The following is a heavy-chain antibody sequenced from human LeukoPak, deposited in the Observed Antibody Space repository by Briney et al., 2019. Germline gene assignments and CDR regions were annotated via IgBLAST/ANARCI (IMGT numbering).Heavy chain of an antibody. Sequence: GVSLRLSCAASGFTFIGYGMHWVRQAPGKGLEWVAFIGFDGTNKYYADSVTGRFTISRDNSKNTLYLQMNSLRAEDTAVYYCAKDFYYGSGRHLRYFVYWGEESRVRVSS. J-gene: IGHJ4*02. V-gene: IGHV3-30*02. CDR1: GFTFIGYG. D-gene: IGHD3-10*01. CDR2: IGFDGTNK. CDR3: AKDFYYGSGRHLRYFVY.